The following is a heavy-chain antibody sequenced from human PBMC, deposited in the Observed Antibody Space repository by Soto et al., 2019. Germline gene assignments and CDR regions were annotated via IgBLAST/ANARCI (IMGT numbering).Heavy chain of an antibody. Sequence: ASVKVSCKASGYTFTGYYMHWVRQAPGQGLEWMGWINPNSGGTNYAQKFQGRVTMTRDTSISTAFMELSRLRSDDTAVYYCARVGCSSTSCYHYYYYGMDVWGQGTTVTVSS. D-gene: IGHD2-2*01. CDR1: GYTFTGYY. CDR2: INPNSGGT. CDR3: ARVGCSSTSCYHYYYYGMDV. V-gene: IGHV1-2*02. J-gene: IGHJ6*02.